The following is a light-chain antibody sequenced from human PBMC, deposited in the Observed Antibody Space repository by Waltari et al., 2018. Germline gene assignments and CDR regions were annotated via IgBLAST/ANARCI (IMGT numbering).Light chain of an antibody. V-gene: IGKV2-30*02. CDR1: QSTVHSDGNTY. CDR3: MQGSHWPRT. Sequence: DVVLTQSPLFLPVSLGQPASMSCRSSQSTVHSDGNTYLNWFHQRPGRSPRRLIYKISRRESGVRDRFSGSGSGTDFTLKISRVEAEDVGVYYCMQGSHWPRTFGHGTKLEI. J-gene: IGKJ2*01. CDR2: KIS.